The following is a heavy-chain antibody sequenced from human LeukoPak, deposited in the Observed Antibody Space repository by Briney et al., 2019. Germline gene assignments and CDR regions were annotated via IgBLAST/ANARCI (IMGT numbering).Heavy chain of an antibody. V-gene: IGHV7-4-1*02. Sequence: ASVKVSCKASGYTFTSYAMNWVRQAPGQGLEWMGWINTNTGNPTYAHGFTGRFVFSLDTSVGTAYLQISGLKAEDTAVYYCAGLSPLGFDPWGQGTLVTVSS. CDR3: AGLSPLGFDP. J-gene: IGHJ5*02. CDR1: GYTFTSYA. CDR2: INTNTGNP.